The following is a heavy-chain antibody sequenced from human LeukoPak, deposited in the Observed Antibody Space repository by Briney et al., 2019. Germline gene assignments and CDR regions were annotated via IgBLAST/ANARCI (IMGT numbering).Heavy chain of an antibody. CDR2: INPSGGST. J-gene: IGHJ6*02. CDR1: GYTFTSYY. V-gene: IGHV1-46*01. Sequence: GASVKVSCKASGYTFTSYYMHWVRQAPGQGLEWMGIINPSGGSTSYAQKFQGRVTMTRDTSTSTVYMELSSLRSEDPAVYYCARDKAVKNYYYGMDVWGQGTTVTVSS. CDR3: ARDKAVKNYYYGMDV.